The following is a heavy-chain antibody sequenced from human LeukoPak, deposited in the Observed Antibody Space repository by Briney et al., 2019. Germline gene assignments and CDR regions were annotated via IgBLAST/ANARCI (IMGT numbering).Heavy chain of an antibody. CDR3: ARITNVRPNCSSTSCRKFFDY. CDR1: GGSISSGGYY. D-gene: IGHD2-2*01. CDR2: IYYSGST. Sequence: PSQTLSLTCTVSGGSISSGGYYWSWIRQHPGKGLEWIGYIYYSGSTYYNPSLKSRVTISVDTSKNQFSLELSSVTAADTAVYYCARITNVRPNCSSTSCRKFFDYWGQGTLVTVSS. V-gene: IGHV4-31*03. J-gene: IGHJ4*02.